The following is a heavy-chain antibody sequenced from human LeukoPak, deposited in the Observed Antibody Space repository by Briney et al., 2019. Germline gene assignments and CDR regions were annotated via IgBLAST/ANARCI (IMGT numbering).Heavy chain of an antibody. V-gene: IGHV3-23*01. D-gene: IGHD1-26*01. CDR1: GFTFNSYA. CDR2: ISGSGGST. CDR3: ANTEEWELQDYYYGMDV. J-gene: IGHJ6*02. Sequence: GGSLRLSCAASGFTFNSYAMSWVRQAPGKGLEWVSAISGSGGSTYYADSVKGRFTISRDNSKNTLYLQMNSLRAEDTAVYYCANTEEWELQDYYYGMDVWGQGTTVTVSS.